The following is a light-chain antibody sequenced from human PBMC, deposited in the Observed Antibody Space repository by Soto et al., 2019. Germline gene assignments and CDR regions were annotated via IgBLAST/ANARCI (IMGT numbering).Light chain of an antibody. J-gene: IGKJ2*01. CDR1: QSLSSSH. Sequence: EIVLTQSPATLSLSPGERATLSCGASQSLSSSHLAWYQQKPGLAPRLLIYDAFTRATGIPDRFSGSGSGTDFTLTISRLEPEDFAVYFCQQYVSSPDTFGQGTKLEIK. CDR3: QQYVSSPDT. CDR2: DAF. V-gene: IGKV3D-20*01.